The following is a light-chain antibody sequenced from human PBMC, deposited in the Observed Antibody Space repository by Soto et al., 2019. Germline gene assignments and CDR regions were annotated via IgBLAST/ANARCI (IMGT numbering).Light chain of an antibody. V-gene: IGKV1D-16*01. CDR2: AAS. CDR3: QQYNSYPVFT. J-gene: IGKJ3*01. Sequence: DIQMTQSPSSLSASVGDRVTITCRASQGISSWLAWYQHKTEKAPKSLIYAASSLQSGVPSRFGGSGSGTYFTLTFSSLQPEDSATYSCQQYNSYPVFTFGPGTKVDIK. CDR1: QGISSW.